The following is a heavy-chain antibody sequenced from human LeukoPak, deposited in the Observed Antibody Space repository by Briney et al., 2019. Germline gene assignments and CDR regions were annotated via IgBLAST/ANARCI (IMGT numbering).Heavy chain of an antibody. CDR1: GFTFSNEA. D-gene: IGHD4-11*01. Sequence: GGSLRLSCAVSGFTFSNEAMGWVRQLRGGGLEGVSTISPGGGTTYYAESMKGRFTISRDNSKSTLYLEMNSLRAEDTAVYYCTKSRSGSSNWAPQVFDNWGQGALVTVSS. J-gene: IGHJ4*02. CDR3: TKSRSGSSNWAPQVFDN. V-gene: IGHV3-23*01. CDR2: ISPGGGTT.